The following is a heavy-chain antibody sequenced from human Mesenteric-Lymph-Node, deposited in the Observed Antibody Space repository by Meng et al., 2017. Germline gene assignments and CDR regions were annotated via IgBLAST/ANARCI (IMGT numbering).Heavy chain of an antibody. D-gene: IGHD2-15*01. CDR3: ARLGGYCSGGSCYSSAFDI. CDR2: INSDGSST. V-gene: IGHV3-74*01. Sequence: GESLKISCTASGFTFSSYWMHWVRQAPGKGLVWVSRINSDGSSTSYADSVKGRFTISRDNAKNTLYLQMNSLRAEDTAVYYCARLGGYCSGGSCYSSAFDIWGQGTMVTVSS. J-gene: IGHJ3*02. CDR1: GFTFSSYW.